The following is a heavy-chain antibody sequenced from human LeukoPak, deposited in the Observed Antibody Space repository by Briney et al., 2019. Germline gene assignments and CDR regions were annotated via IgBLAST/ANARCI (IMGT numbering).Heavy chain of an antibody. CDR3: ARDPGDDILTGYFYYYYYMDV. J-gene: IGHJ6*03. Sequence: GASVKLSCTASGYTFTGYYMHWVRQAPGQGLGWMGIINPSGGSTSYAQKFKGRVTMTRDMATNTVYMELSSLRSEDTAVYYCARDPGDDILTGYFYYYYYMDVWGKGTTVTVSS. V-gene: IGHV1-46*01. CDR1: GYTFTGYY. D-gene: IGHD3-9*01. CDR2: INPSGGST.